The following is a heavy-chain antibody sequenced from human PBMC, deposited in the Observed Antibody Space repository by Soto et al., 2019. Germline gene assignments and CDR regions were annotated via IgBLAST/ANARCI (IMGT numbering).Heavy chain of an antibody. CDR2: IYYSGST. V-gene: IGHV4-59*08. D-gene: IGHD2-15*01. CDR3: ARRGGDCSGGSCYGRTFDI. Sequence: SETLSLTCTVSGGSISSYYWSWIRQPPGKGLEWIGYIYYSGSTNYNPSLKSRVTISVDTSKNQFSLKLSSVTAADTAVYYCARRGGDCSGGSCYGRTFDIWGQGTMVTVSS. CDR1: GGSISSYY. J-gene: IGHJ3*02.